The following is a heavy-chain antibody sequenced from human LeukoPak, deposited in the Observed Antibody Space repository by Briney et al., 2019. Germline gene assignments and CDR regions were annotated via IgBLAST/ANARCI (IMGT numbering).Heavy chain of an antibody. CDR3: ARTYYYDSSGYYGLDY. CDR2: INPSGGST. D-gene: IGHD3-22*01. Sequence: ASVKVSCKASGYTFTSYYMHWVRQAPGQGLEWMGIINPSGGSTSYAQKFQGRVTMTRDKSTSTVYMELSSLRSEDTAMYYCARTYYYDSSGYYGLDYWGQGTLVTVSS. J-gene: IGHJ4*02. V-gene: IGHV1-46*01. CDR1: GYTFTSYY.